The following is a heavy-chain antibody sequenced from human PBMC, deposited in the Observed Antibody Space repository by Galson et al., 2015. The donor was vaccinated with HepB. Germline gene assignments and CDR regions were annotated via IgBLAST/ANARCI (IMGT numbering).Heavy chain of an antibody. D-gene: IGHD3-10*01. CDR2: IFPIDSDT. Sequence: QSGAEVKKPGESLKISCQGSGYRFNSHWIGWVRQMPGKGPEWMGIIFPIDSDTRYSPSFQGQVTISADKSMNTAYLQRSSLKASDTAMYYCARLGIRYDGSGTWLDYWGQGTLVTVSS. J-gene: IGHJ4*02. V-gene: IGHV5-51*01. CDR3: ARLGIRYDGSGTWLDY. CDR1: GYRFNSHW.